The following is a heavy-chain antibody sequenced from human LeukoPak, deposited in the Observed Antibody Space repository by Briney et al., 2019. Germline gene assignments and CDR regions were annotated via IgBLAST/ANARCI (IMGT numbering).Heavy chain of an antibody. Sequence: SETLSLTCTVSGDSITSSYWSWIRQPAGKGLEWVGHIYTSGTTSNPSLKTRVTLSVDTSKNQFSLKLSSVTAADTADYYCARDDYLGSGRKSGFFDFWGQGIMVTVSS. V-gene: IGHV4-4*07. CDR3: ARDDYLGSGRKSGFFDF. CDR2: IYTSGTT. D-gene: IGHD3-10*01. J-gene: IGHJ4*02. CDR1: GDSITSSY.